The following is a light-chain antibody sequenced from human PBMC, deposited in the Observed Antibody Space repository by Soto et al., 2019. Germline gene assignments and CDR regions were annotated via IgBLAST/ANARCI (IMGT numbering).Light chain of an antibody. CDR1: PSVSSSY. CDR3: QQYGSSPWT. J-gene: IGKJ1*01. CDR2: VAS. Sequence: DIVLTQYPGTLSLSPGERATLSCRASPSVSSSYFARYQQKPGKAPRLLIYVASIRATGIPDRFSGSGSGTDFTLTISRLEPEDFAVYYWQQYGSSPWTFVQGTKVEI. V-gene: IGKV3-20*01.